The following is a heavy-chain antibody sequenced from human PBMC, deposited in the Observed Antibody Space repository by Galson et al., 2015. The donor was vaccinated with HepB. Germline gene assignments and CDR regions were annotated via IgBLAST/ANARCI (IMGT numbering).Heavy chain of an antibody. V-gene: IGHV3-33*08. CDR1: GFTFSNYG. D-gene: IGHD2-15*01. CDR2: IWYDGSNK. Sequence: SLRLSCAASGFTFSNYGMHWVRQAPGKGLEWVAVIWYDGSNKYYADSVKGRFTISRDNSKNTLYLQMNSLRAEDTAVYYCARGGPPGSGGNCYSFKCYNWIDPWGQGTLVTVSS. CDR3: ARGGPPGSGGNCYSFKCYNWIDP. J-gene: IGHJ5*02.